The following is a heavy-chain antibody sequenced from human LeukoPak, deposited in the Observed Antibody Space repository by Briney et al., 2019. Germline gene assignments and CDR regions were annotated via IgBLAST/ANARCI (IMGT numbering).Heavy chain of an antibody. CDR2: ISAYNGNT. D-gene: IGHD3-10*01. V-gene: IGHV1-18*04. J-gene: IGHJ4*02. CDR1: GYTFTSYG. Sequence: ASVKVSCKASGYTFTSYGISWVRQAPGQGLEWMGWISAYNGNTNYAQKLQGRVTMTTDTPTSTAYMELRSLRSDDTAVYYCARDLEVRGVIIFGECFDYWGQGTLVTVSS. CDR3: ARDLEVRGVIIFGECFDY.